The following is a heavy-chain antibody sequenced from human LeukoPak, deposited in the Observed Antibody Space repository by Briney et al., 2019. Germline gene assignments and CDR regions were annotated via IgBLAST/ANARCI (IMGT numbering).Heavy chain of an antibody. CDR2: IYSGGST. CDR3: ARDAGFYSSSYVR. Sequence: PGGSLRLSCAASGFTVSSNYMSWVRQAPGRGLEWVSVIYSGGSTYYADSVKGRFTISRDNSKNTLYLQMNGLRAEDTAVYYRARDAGFYSSSYVRWGQGTLVTVSS. V-gene: IGHV3-53*01. J-gene: IGHJ4*02. D-gene: IGHD6-13*01. CDR1: GFTVSSNY.